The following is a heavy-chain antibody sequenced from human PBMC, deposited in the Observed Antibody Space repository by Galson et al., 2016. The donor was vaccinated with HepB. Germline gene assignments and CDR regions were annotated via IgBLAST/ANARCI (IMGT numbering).Heavy chain of an antibody. CDR3: AKGGCGGNCYGQRGIDP. CDR1: GASIGSYY. V-gene: IGHV4-59*01. J-gene: IGHJ5*02. Sequence: ETLSLTCTVSGASIGSYYWSWIRQPPGKGLEWIGNIYYSGSTKDNPSLKSRVTISVDTSKNQFSLKLSSVTAADTAVYYCAKGGCGGNCYGQRGIDPWGQGTLVTVSS. D-gene: IGHD2-21*02. CDR2: IYYSGST.